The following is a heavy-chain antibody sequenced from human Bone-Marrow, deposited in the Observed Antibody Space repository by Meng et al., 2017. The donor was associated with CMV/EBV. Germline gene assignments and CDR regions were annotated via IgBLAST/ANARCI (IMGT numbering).Heavy chain of an antibody. J-gene: IGHJ4*02. CDR2: ISSSGSTI. V-gene: IGHV3-48*03. CDR3: ARDSSNWGITDY. D-gene: IGHD3-16*01. CDR1: GFTFSSYE. Sequence: GESLKISCAASGFTFSSYEMNWVRQGPGKGLEWISYISSSGSTIYYAASVKGRFTISRDNAKNTLYLQMNRLRAEDTAVYYCARDSSNWGITDYWGQGTLATVSS.